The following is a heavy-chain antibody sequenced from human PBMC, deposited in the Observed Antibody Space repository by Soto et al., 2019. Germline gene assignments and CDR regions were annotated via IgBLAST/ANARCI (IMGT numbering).Heavy chain of an antibody. CDR1: GYTFTSYG. J-gene: IGHJ3*02. D-gene: IGHD3-10*01. Sequence: XSVKASFNASGYTFTSYGISLVRQAPGQGLEWMGWISAYNGNTNYAQKLQGRVTMTTDTSTSTAYMELRSLRSDETAVYYCASRRITMVRGVIGAFDIWGQGTMVTVSS. V-gene: IGHV1-18*01. CDR3: ASRRITMVRGVIGAFDI. CDR2: ISAYNGNT.